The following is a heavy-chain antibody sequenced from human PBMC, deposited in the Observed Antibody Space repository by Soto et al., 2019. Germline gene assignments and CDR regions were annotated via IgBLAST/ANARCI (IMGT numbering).Heavy chain of an antibody. CDR2: IWPDGNIE. V-gene: IGHV3-33*01. CDR3: ARAGIVATTQLGWFDP. J-gene: IGHJ5*02. CDR1: GFKFSNYG. D-gene: IGHD1-26*01. Sequence: QVQLVESGGGVVQPGRSLRLSCSASGFKFSNYGFHWVRQAPGEGLEWVAAIWPDGNIEHYLDAVKGRFTISRDNSNNTLSLQMNSLSPDDTAIYYCARAGIVATTQLGWFDPWGQGTLVIVSS.